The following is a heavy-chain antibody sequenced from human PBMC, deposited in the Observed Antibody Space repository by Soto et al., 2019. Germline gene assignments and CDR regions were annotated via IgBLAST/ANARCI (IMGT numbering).Heavy chain of an antibody. D-gene: IGHD2-15*01. Sequence: QVQLVQSGAEVKKPGASVKVSCKASGYTFTSYDINWVRQATGQGLEWMGWMNPNSGNTGYAQKFQGIVIMTRNTSISTAYMELSSMRSEDTAVYYCARVVSLVVAAQYYYYYYGMDVWGQGTTVTVSS. CDR2: MNPNSGNT. CDR1: GYTFTSYD. CDR3: ARVVSLVVAAQYYYYYYGMDV. V-gene: IGHV1-8*01. J-gene: IGHJ6*02.